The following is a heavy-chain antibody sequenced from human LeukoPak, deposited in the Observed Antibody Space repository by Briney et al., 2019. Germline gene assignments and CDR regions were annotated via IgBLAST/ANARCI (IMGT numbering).Heavy chain of an antibody. Sequence: SETLSLTCAVSGGSISSGGYSWGWIRQPPGKGLEWIVYIYHSGSTYYNPSLKSRVTISVDRSKNHFSLKLSSVTAADTAVYYCARSPTMIVVVTKGAFDIWGQGTMVTVSS. CDR3: ARSPTMIVVVTKGAFDI. J-gene: IGHJ3*02. V-gene: IGHV4-30-2*01. CDR2: IYHSGST. CDR1: GGSISSGGYS. D-gene: IGHD3-22*01.